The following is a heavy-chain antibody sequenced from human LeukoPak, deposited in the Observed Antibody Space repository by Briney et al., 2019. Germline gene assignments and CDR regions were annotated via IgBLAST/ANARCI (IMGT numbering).Heavy chain of an antibody. CDR1: GYTFTSYG. CDR2: ISAYNGNT. J-gene: IGHJ3*02. CDR3: ATPSRGPCSSTGCYSDDAFDI. Sequence: ASVKVSCKASGYTFTSYGISWVRQAPGQGLEWMGWISAYNGNTNYAQKLQGRVTMTTDTSTNTAYMELRSLRSDDTAVYYCATPSRGPCSSTGCYSDDAFDIWGQGTMVTVSS. D-gene: IGHD2-2*02. V-gene: IGHV1-18*01.